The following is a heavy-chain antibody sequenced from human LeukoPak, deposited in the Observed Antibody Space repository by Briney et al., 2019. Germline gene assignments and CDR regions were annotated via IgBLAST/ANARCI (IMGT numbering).Heavy chain of an antibody. D-gene: IGHD2-8*01. CDR1: GGSISSSSYY. J-gene: IGHJ4*02. CDR2: MYYSGST. V-gene: IGHV4-39*01. Sequence: SETLSLTCTVSGGSISSSSYYWGWLRQPRGKGLEWIGSMYYSGSTYYNPSLKSRVPISVDTTQNQFSLKLSYVTAADTAVYCCATTPKDIVLMVYFDYWGQGTLVTVSS. CDR3: ATTPKDIVLMVYFDY.